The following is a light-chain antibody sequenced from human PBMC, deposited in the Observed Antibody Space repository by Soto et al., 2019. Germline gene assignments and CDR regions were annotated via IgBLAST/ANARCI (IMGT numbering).Light chain of an antibody. CDR1: QSIRSR. Sequence: DIQMTQSPSTLSASAGDRVTLTCRASQSIRSRLAWYQQKPGKAPKLLVYDASSLHTGVPSRFSGSGSGTEFTLTISSLQPDDFSPYYCQQYNSYSTTFGQGTKVDVK. CDR2: DAS. CDR3: QQYNSYSTT. V-gene: IGKV1-5*01. J-gene: IGKJ1*01.